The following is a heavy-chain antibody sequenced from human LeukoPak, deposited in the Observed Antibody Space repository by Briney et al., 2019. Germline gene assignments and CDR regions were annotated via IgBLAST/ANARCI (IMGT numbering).Heavy chain of an antibody. CDR1: GFTLTTYA. J-gene: IGHJ4*02. D-gene: IGHD3-10*01. Sequence: GSLKLSFAASGFTLTTYAMSWVRQAPGKGLEWVSVIYSGGSTYYADSVKGRFTISRDNSKNTLYLQMDSLRVEDTAVYYCARDISGDYWGQGTLVTVSS. V-gene: IGHV3-53*01. CDR3: ARDISGDY. CDR2: IYSGGST.